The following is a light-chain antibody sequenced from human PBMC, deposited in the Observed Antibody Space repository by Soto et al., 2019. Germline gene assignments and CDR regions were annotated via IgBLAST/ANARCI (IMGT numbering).Light chain of an antibody. J-gene: IGKJ1*01. CDR3: QQDKNWPRT. V-gene: IGKV3-15*01. CDR1: QSVSSN. Sequence: EIVMTQSPATLSVSPGERATLSCRASQSVSSNFAWYQQKPCQAPRLLIYGASTRATGIPARFSGSGSGTEFTLTISSLQSEDFAVYYCQQDKNWPRTFGQGTKVEIK. CDR2: GAS.